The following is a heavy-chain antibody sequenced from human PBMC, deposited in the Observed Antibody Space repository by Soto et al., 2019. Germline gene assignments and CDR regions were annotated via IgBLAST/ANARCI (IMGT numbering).Heavy chain of an antibody. J-gene: IGHJ5*02. Sequence: PSETLSLTCTVSGGSIFSSYWTWIRQPPGKGLEWIGNVYYSGSTNYNPSLKSRITISVDTSKNQFSLNLSSVTAADTAVYYCARVPAAFTWFDPGAREPWSPSPQ. CDR1: GGSIFSSY. CDR2: VYYSGST. CDR3: ARVPAAFTWFDP. V-gene: IGHV4-59*01. D-gene: IGHD3-3*02.